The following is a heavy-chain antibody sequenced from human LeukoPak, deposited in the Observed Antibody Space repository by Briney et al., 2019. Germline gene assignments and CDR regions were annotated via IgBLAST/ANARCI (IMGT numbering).Heavy chain of an antibody. Sequence: SETLSLTCAVYGGSFSDYYWSWIRQPPGKGLEWIGEINHSGSTNYNPSLKSRVTLSVDTSKNQFSLKLSSVTAADTAVYYCARTEVYCGGDCYSAIDYWGQGTLVTVSS. J-gene: IGHJ4*02. CDR3: ARTEVYCGGDCYSAIDY. D-gene: IGHD2-21*02. CDR2: INHSGST. CDR1: GGSFSDYY. V-gene: IGHV4-34*01.